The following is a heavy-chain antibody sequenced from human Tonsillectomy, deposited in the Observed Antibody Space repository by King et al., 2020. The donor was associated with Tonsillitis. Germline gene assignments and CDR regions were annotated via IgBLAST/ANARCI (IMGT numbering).Heavy chain of an antibody. CDR2: IYPSGST. D-gene: IGHD3-3*01. V-gene: IGHV4-61*02. CDR3: AREPARITIFGVVSRTDAFDI. Sequence: QLQESGPGLVKPSQTLSLTCTVSGGSISSGSYYWSWIRQPAGKGLEWIGRIYPSGSTNYNPSLKSRFTMSVDTPQDQFSRELSSVTAADTAVYYCAREPARITIFGVVSRTDAFDIWGQGTMVTVSS. CDR1: GGSISSGSYY. J-gene: IGHJ3*02.